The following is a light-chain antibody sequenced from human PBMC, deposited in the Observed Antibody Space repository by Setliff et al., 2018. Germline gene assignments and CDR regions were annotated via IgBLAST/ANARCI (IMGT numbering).Light chain of an antibody. CDR2: EVS. Sequence: QSVLTQPPSASGYPGQSVTISCTGTSSDVGGYNYVSWYQQHPGKAPKLMIYEVSKRPSGVPDRFSGSKSGNTASLTVSGLQAEDEADYYCSSYAGSNNFPYVFGTGTKVTVL. CDR1: SSDVGGYNY. J-gene: IGLJ1*01. CDR3: SSYAGSNNFPYV. V-gene: IGLV2-8*01.